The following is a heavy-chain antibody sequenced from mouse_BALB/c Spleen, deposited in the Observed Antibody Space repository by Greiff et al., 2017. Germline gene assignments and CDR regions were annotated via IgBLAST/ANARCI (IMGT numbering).Heavy chain of an antibody. CDR3: ARLYDGYSFFAY. D-gene: IGHD2-3*01. Sequence: VKLVESGAELARPGASVKMSCKASGYTFTSYTMHWVKQRPGQGLEWIGYINPSSGYTNYNQKFKDKATLTADKSSSTAYMQLSSLTSEDSAVYYCARLYDGYSFFAYWGQGTLVTVSA. J-gene: IGHJ3*01. CDR1: GYTFTSYT. CDR2: INPSSGYT. V-gene: IGHV1-4*01.